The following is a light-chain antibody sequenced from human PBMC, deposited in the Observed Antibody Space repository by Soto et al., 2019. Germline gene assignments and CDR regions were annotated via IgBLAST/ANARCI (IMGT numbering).Light chain of an antibody. V-gene: IGKV2-28*01. CDR3: MQARQTPWT. CDR1: QSLLHTNGYNY. Sequence: EIVMTQSPLSLSVTPGEPASISCRSSQSLLHTNGYNYLDWYLQKPGQSPQLLIYLGSNRASGVPDRFSGSGSGTFFTLRIASVEAEDVGVYYCMQARQTPWTFGQGTKVEIK. J-gene: IGKJ1*01. CDR2: LGS.